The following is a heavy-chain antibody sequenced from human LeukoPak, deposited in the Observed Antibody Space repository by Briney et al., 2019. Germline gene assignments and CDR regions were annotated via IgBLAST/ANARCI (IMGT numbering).Heavy chain of an antibody. Sequence: GGSLRLSCAASGFTFSSYWMHWVRQAPGKGLEWVSYISSSGSTIYYADSVKGRFTISRDNAKNSLYLQMNSLRAEDTAVYYCARVGIAVAARGLSDYWGQGTLVTVSS. D-gene: IGHD6-19*01. CDR3: ARVGIAVAARGLSDY. CDR1: GFTFSSYW. V-gene: IGHV3-48*04. J-gene: IGHJ4*02. CDR2: ISSSGSTI.